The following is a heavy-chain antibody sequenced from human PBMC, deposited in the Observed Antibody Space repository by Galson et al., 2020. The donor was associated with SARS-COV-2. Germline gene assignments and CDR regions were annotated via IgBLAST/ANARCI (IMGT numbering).Heavy chain of an antibody. D-gene: IGHD6-19*01. J-gene: IGHJ4*02. CDR2: IWYDGSNK. V-gene: IGHV3-33*01. CDR3: ARDHHSSGWIFDY. Sequence: QLGESLKISCAASGFTFSSYGMHWVRQAPGKGLEWVAVIWYDGSNKYYADSVKGRFTISRDNSKNTLYLQMNSLRAEDTAVYYCARDHHSSGWIFDYWGQGTLVTVSS. CDR1: GFTFSSYG.